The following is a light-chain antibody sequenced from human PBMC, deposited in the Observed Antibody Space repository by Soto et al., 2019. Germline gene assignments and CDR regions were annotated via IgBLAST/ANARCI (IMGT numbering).Light chain of an antibody. Sequence: DIQMTQSPSSLSASVGDRVTITCQASQGIRNYLNWLQQKRGKAPKLXIYAASSLQSGVPSRFSGSGAGTEFTLTISRLEPEDFAVYYCQQYGSSTITFGQGTRLEIK. J-gene: IGKJ5*01. V-gene: IGKV1-39*01. CDR2: AAS. CDR3: QQYGSSTIT. CDR1: QGIRNY.